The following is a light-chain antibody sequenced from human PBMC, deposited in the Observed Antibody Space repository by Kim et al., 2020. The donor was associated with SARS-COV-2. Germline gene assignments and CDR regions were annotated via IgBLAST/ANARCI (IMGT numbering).Light chain of an antibody. J-gene: IGLJ3*02. CDR3: SSRDTSGISL. V-gene: IGLV3-19*01. CDR2: GKN. CDR1: SLRDYY. Sequence: SSELTQDPAVSVALGGTVRFTCQGASLRDYYASWYQQKPGQPPVLVIYGKNNRPSGIPERFSGSRSGDTDSLTITGAQAEDAADYYCSSRDTSGISLFGGGTKLTVL.